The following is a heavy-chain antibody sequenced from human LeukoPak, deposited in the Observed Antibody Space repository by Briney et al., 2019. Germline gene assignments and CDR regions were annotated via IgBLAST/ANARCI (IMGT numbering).Heavy chain of an antibody. CDR1: GFTFSNYC. J-gene: IGHJ4*02. CDR2: IRYDGSNK. Sequence: GGSLRLSCAASGFTFSNYCMHWVRQAPGKGLEWVAFIRYDGSNKFYADSVKGRFTISRDNSKNTLYLQMNSLRAEDTAVYYCARVSALMITFGGVIVGYFDYWGQGTLVTVSS. V-gene: IGHV3-30*02. D-gene: IGHD3-16*02. CDR3: ARVSALMITFGGVIVGYFDY.